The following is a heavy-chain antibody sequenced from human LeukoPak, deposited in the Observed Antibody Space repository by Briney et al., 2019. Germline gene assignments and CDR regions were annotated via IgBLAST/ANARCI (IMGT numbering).Heavy chain of an antibody. CDR1: GFTVSSNY. Sequence: GGSLRLSCAASGFTVSSNYMSCVRQAPGKGLEWVSVIYSGGSTYYADSVKGRFTISRDNSKNTLYLQMNSLRAEDTAVYYCARQVVVATITYFDYWGQGTLVTVSS. CDR3: ARQVVVATITYFDY. D-gene: IGHD5-12*01. J-gene: IGHJ4*02. V-gene: IGHV3-66*04. CDR2: IYSGGST.